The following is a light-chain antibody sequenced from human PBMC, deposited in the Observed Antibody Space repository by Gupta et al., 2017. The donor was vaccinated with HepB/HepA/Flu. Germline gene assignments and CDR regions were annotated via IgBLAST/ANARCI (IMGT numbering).Light chain of an antibody. CDR3: QVWDGSNDQGI. Sequence: SSVLTQPPSVSVAPGKTASIACGGSNIESYRVRWYQQMPGQAPVLVVYDDSDRPSGIPERFSGSNSGNTATLTISRVEAGDEADYYCQVWDGSNDQGIFGGGTKLTVL. CDR2: DDS. J-gene: IGLJ2*01. CDR1: NIESYR. V-gene: IGLV3-21*03.